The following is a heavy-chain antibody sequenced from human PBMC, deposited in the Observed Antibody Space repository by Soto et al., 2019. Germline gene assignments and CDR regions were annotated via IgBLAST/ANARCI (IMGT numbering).Heavy chain of an antibody. V-gene: IGHV4-31*03. Sequence: SETLSLTCTVSGGSISSDGSHWSWLRQHPGERLEWIGFICSTGSTYYTPSLRSRLTMSVDTSKNQFCLKLTSVTAADTAVYYCARALTTVTTYNYYGMDVWGLGTTVTVSS. D-gene: IGHD4-17*01. CDR2: ICSTGST. CDR1: GGSISSDGSH. CDR3: ARALTTVTTYNYYGMDV. J-gene: IGHJ6*02.